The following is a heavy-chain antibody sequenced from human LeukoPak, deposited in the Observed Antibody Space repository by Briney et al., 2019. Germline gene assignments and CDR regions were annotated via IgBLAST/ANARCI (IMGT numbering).Heavy chain of an antibody. CDR3: AKARYNWNYDAFDI. CDR2: ISYDGSNK. CDR1: GFTFSSYA. V-gene: IGHV3-30-3*01. J-gene: IGHJ3*02. D-gene: IGHD1-7*01. Sequence: PGGSLRLSCAASGFTFSSYAMHWVRQAPGKGLEWVAVISYDGSNKYYADSVKGRFTISRDNSKNTLYLQMNSLRAEDTAVYYCAKARYNWNYDAFDIWGQGTMVTVSS.